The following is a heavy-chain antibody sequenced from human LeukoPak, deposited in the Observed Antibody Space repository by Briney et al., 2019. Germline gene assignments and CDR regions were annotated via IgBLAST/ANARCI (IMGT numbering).Heavy chain of an antibody. D-gene: IGHD3-16*02. Sequence: RSGGSLRLSCAASGLTFDHYTMSWVRQAPGKGLEWVSGINWNGGSTGYVDSVKGRFTISRDNAKNSLYLQMNSLRAEDTALYYCARDWFTRLGELSPDRAFDYWGQGTLVTVSS. CDR1: GLTFDHYT. CDR3: ARDWFTRLGELSPDRAFDY. J-gene: IGHJ4*02. V-gene: IGHV3-20*04. CDR2: INWNGGST.